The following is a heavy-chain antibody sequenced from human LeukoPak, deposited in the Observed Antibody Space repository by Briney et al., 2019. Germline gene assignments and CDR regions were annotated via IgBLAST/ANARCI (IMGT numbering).Heavy chain of an antibody. V-gene: IGHV3-64*01. CDR1: GFPFSSYA. D-gene: IGHD2-2*01. Sequence: PGGSLRLSCAASGFPFSSYAMHWVRQAPRKGLEYVPAISSNGGSTYYANSVKGRFTISRDNSKNTLYLQMGSLRAEDMAVYYCARGIVVPAAKGGFRFDPWGQGTLVTVSS. J-gene: IGHJ5*02. CDR3: ARGIVVPAAKGGFRFDP. CDR2: ISSNGGST.